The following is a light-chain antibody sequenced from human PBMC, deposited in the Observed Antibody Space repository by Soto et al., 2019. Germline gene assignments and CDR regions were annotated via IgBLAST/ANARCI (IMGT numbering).Light chain of an antibody. CDR1: QRIRTS. CDR2: DAS. V-gene: IGKV1-39*01. Sequence: DVQMTQSPSSLSASVGDRVTITCRSSQRIRTSLNWYQQKPGKAPKFLIYDASSLQSEVPSRFSGSGSGTDFTLTISNLQPEDFATYYCQQSYSVPPTFGQGTELEI. J-gene: IGKJ2*01. CDR3: QQSYSVPPT.